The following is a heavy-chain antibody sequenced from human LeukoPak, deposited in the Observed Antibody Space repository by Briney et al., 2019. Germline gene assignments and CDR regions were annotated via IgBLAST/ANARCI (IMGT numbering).Heavy chain of an antibody. V-gene: IGHV3-74*01. CDR3: ARAPSEIGGYYPEYFRH. CDR1: GYTFSTYW. CDR2: IKSDGST. D-gene: IGHD3-3*01. Sequence: GGSLRLSCAASGYTFSTYWMHWVRQAPGKGLVWVSRIKSDGSTNYADSVKGRFTISRDNAKNTLSLQMNSLRPEDTGVYYCARAPSEIGGYYPEYFRHWGQGTLVTVSS. J-gene: IGHJ1*01.